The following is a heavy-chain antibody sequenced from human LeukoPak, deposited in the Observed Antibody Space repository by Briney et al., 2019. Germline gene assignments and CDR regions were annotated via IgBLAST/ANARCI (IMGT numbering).Heavy chain of an antibody. J-gene: IGHJ3*02. CDR2: ISAYNGNT. D-gene: IGHD1-26*01. CDR3: ATDRPRYSGATFDI. CDR1: GYTFTSYG. V-gene: IGHV1-18*01. Sequence: ASVKVSCKASGYTFTSYGISWVRQAPGQGLEWMGWISAYNGNTNYAQKFQGRVTMTEDTSTDTAYMELSSLRSEDTAVYYCATDRPRYSGATFDIWGQGTMVTVSS.